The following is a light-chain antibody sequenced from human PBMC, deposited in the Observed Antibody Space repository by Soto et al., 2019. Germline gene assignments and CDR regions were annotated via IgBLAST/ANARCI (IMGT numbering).Light chain of an antibody. J-gene: IGLJ1*01. CDR1: IGAGYD. CDR3: QSYDSSLSAPYV. Sequence: QSALTQPPSVSGAPGQRVTISCKGSIGAGYDVHWYQQLPGTAPKLLIYGNNNRPSGVPDRFSGSKSGTSASLAITGLQAEDEADYYCQSYDSSLSAPYVFGTGTKVTVL. V-gene: IGLV1-40*01. CDR2: GNN.